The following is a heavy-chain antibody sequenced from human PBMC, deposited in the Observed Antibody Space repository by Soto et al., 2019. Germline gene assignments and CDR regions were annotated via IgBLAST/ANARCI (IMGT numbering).Heavy chain of an antibody. J-gene: IGHJ5*02. CDR2: ISYDGSNK. V-gene: IGHV3-30-3*01. CDR1: GFTFSSYA. Sequence: PGGSLRLSCAASGFTFSSYAMHWVRQAPGKGLEWVAVISYDGSNKYYADSVKGRFTISRDNSKNTLYLQMNSLRAEDTAVYYCARWVETGWNDVRWFDPWSQGTRVTVSS. D-gene: IGHD1-1*01. CDR3: ARWVETGWNDVRWFDP.